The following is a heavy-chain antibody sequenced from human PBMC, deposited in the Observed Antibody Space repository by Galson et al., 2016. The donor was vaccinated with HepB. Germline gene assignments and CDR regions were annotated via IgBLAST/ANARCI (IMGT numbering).Heavy chain of an antibody. CDR3: AKAGGGSSVSLPDY. Sequence: SLRLSCAASGFTFSRYAMHWVRQAPGKGLEWVAVISYDGNNIYFAGSVKGRFTTPRKNSYNKLYLQMKGLRPDDTAVYYWAKAGGGSSVSLPDYWGQGALVTVSS. V-gene: IGHV3-30-3*01. J-gene: IGHJ4*02. CDR2: ISYDGNNI. CDR1: GFTFSRYA. D-gene: IGHD2-15*01.